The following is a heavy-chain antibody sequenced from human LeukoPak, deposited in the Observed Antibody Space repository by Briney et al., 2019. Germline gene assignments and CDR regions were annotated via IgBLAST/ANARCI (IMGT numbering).Heavy chain of an antibody. CDR2: ISSSSSTI. V-gene: IGHV3-48*04. CDR3: ASIFTYYYDSSGYFPFDY. Sequence: GGSLRLSCAASGFTFSSYSMNWVRQAPGKGLEWVSYISSSSSTIYYADSVKGRFTISRDNAKNSLYLQMNSLRAEDTAVYYCASIFTYYYDSSGYFPFDYWGQGTLVTVSS. J-gene: IGHJ4*02. CDR1: GFTFSSYS. D-gene: IGHD3-22*01.